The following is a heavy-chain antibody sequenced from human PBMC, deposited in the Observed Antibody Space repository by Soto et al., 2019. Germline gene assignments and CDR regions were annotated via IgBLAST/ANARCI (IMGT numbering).Heavy chain of an antibody. V-gene: IGHV3-30*18. Sequence: QVQLVESGGGVVQPGRSLRLSCAASGFTFSSYGMHWVRQAPGKGLEWVAVISYDGSNKYYADSVKGRFTISRDNSKNTLYLQMNSVRAEDTAVYYCAKGGSSSWYFDYWGQGTLVTVSS. CDR3: AKGGSSSWYFDY. J-gene: IGHJ4*02. CDR2: ISYDGSNK. D-gene: IGHD6-13*01. CDR1: GFTFSSYG.